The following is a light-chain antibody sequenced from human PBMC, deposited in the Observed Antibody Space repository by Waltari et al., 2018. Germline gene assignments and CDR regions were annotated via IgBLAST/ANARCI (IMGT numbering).Light chain of an antibody. Sequence: DIQMTQSPSSLSASVGESVTITCRASQSISTYLNWYRQQSGRAPKLLIYTASSLQSGVPPRFSGSGSGTDFTLTISSLQPEDFATYYCQQGSSIPSTFGQGTKVEI. CDR2: TAS. J-gene: IGKJ2*02. CDR3: QQGSSIPST. V-gene: IGKV1-39*01. CDR1: QSISTY.